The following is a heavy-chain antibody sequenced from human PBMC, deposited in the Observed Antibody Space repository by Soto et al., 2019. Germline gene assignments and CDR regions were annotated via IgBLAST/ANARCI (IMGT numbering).Heavy chain of an antibody. CDR2: ISGSGSSS. D-gene: IGHD6-19*01. CDR1: GFTVSSYS. Sequence: GGSLRLSCAASGFTVSSYSMNWVRQAPGKGLEWVSFISGSGSSSHYADSVKGRFTISRDNAKNSLYLQMNSLRDEDTAVYYCAFLIAVAGTGAFDIWGQGTMVTVSS. V-gene: IGHV3-48*02. J-gene: IGHJ3*02. CDR3: AFLIAVAGTGAFDI.